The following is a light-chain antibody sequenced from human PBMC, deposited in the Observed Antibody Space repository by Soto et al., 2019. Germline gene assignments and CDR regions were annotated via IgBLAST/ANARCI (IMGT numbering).Light chain of an antibody. CDR2: EVT. J-gene: IGLJ2*01. CDR3: TSYSSSSPVL. V-gene: IGLV2-14*01. Sequence: QSALTQPASVSGSLGQSITISCTGTSSDVGAYNYVSWYQQHPDKAPKLLIFEVTYRPSGVSGRFSGSKSGITASLSISGLQPEDEADYYCTSYSSSSPVLFGGGTKLTVL. CDR1: SSDVGAYNY.